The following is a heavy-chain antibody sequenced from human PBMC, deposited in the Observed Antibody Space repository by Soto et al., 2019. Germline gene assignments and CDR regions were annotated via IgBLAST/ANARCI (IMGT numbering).Heavy chain of an antibody. CDR1: GGTFSSYA. CDR3: AREGLRRDGYNDAFDI. Sequence: SVKVSCKASGGTFSSYAISWVRQAPGQGLEWMGGIIPIFGTANYAQKFQGRVTMTRDTSTSTVYMELSSLRSEDTAVYYCAREGLRRDGYNDAFDIWGQGTMVTVSS. D-gene: IGHD4-17*01. J-gene: IGHJ3*02. V-gene: IGHV1-69*05. CDR2: IIPIFGTA.